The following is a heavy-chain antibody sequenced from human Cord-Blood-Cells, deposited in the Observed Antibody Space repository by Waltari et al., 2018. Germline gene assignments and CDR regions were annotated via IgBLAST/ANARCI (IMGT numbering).Heavy chain of an antibody. V-gene: IGHV4-30-4*08. Sequence: QVQLQESGPGLVKPSQTLSLTCTVPVGSISSGDYYWSWIRQPPGKGLEWIGYIYYSGSTYYNPSLKSRVTISVDTSKNQFSLKLSSVTAADTAVYYCAREPVGKLAGYDYWGQGTLVTVSS. J-gene: IGHJ4*02. CDR3: AREPVGKLAGYDY. CDR1: VGSISSGDYY. D-gene: IGHD1-1*01. CDR2: IYYSGST.